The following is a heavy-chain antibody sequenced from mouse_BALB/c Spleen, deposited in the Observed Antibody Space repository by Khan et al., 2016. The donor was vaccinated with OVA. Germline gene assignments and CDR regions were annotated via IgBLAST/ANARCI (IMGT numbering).Heavy chain of an antibody. Sequence: QLEESGPGLVKPSQSLSLTYTVTSYSITSDYAWNWIRQFPGNKLEWMGYISYSGSANYNPSLKSRISITRDTSENQFFLQLNSVTTEDSATYYCARRYYYGHWYFDVWGAGTTVTVSS. D-gene: IGHD1-1*01. CDR1: SYSITSDYA. J-gene: IGHJ1*01. CDR3: ARRYYYGHWYFDV. V-gene: IGHV3-2*02. CDR2: ISYSGSA.